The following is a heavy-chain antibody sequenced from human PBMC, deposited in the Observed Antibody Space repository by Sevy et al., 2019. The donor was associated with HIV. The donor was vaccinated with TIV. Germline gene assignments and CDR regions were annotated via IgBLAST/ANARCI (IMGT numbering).Heavy chain of an antibody. D-gene: IGHD1-26*01. CDR2: INSDGSST. CDR3: ARDMSGSYRYYYYGMDV. CDR1: GFTFSSYW. J-gene: IGHJ6*02. V-gene: IGHV3-74*01. Sequence: GGSLRLSCAASGFTFSSYWMHWVRQAPGKGLVWVSRINSDGSSTSYADSVKGRFTISRDNAKNTLYLQMNSLRAEDTAVYYCARDMSGSYRYYYYGMDVWGQGTSVTVSS.